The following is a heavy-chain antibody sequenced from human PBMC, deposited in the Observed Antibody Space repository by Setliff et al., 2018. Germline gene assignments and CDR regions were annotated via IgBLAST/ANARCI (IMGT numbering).Heavy chain of an antibody. Sequence: GGSLRLSCAASGFTFSNYWMTWVRQAPGKGLEWVGNIKGDGSERYSVDSLKGRFTIARDNAKNSLYLQMNSLRAEDTAVYYCARVASIMILVDIFFPNDAFDIWGQGTMVTVSS. D-gene: IGHD3-22*01. CDR2: IKGDGSER. J-gene: IGHJ3*02. V-gene: IGHV3-7*01. CDR1: GFTFSNYW. CDR3: ARVASIMILVDIFFPNDAFDI.